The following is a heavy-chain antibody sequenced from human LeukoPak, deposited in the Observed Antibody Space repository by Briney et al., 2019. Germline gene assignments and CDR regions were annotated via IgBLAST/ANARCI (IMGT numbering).Heavy chain of an antibody. D-gene: IGHD6-19*01. CDR3: ARAPRGSVGGWYGAPDY. CDR1: GYTFTSYY. CDR2: INPTGDST. Sequence: ASVKVSCKASGYTFTSYYMHWVRQAPGQGLEWMGLINPTGDSTGYAQKFQGRVTMTRDMSTSTDYMELSSLRSEDTAVYYCARAPRGSVGGWYGAPDYWGQGTLVTVSS. V-gene: IGHV1-46*01. J-gene: IGHJ4*02.